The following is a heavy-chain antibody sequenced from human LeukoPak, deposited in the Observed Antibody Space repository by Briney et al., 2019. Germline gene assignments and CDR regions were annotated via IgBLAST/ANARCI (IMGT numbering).Heavy chain of an antibody. CDR3: ARENAHLLLWFGTPSQYGMDV. J-gene: IGHJ6*02. CDR1: GFTFSPYP. V-gene: IGHV3-64D*06. Sequence: GGSLRLSCSASGFTFSPYPMHWVRQAPGKGLEYVSDISTNGGSTYSADSVRGRFTISRDNSKNTLYLQMSSLRTEDTAVYFCARENAHLLLWFGTPSQYGMDVWGQGTTVTVSS. CDR2: ISTNGGST. D-gene: IGHD3-10*01.